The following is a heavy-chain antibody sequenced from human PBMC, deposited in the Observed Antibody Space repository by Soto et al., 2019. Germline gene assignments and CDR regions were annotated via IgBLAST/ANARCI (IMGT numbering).Heavy chain of an antibody. CDR2: IYYSGST. CDR1: GGSLSSYY. V-gene: IGHV4-59*01. CDR3: ARAVERSPFDY. J-gene: IGHJ4*02. D-gene: IGHD1-1*01. Sequence: SDTLSLTCTVSGGSLSSYYWSWIRQPPGKGLEWIGYIYYSGSTNYNPSLKSRVTISVDTSKNQFSLKLSSVTAADTAVYYCARAVERSPFDYWGQGTLVTVSS.